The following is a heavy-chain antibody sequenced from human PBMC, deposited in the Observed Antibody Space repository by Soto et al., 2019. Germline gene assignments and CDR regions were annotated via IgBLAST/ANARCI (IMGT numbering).Heavy chain of an antibody. CDR1: GFSFGSYA. V-gene: IGHV3-23*01. J-gene: IGHJ4*02. CDR3: ARWSYLDY. D-gene: IGHD3-3*01. Sequence: LRLSCAASGFSFGSYALSWVHQAPGKGLEWVSTISGSDGKTFYADSVKGRFSISRDTSQSTLYLQMNSLRADDTAMYYCARWSYLDYWGQGTRVTVSS. CDR2: ISGSDGKT.